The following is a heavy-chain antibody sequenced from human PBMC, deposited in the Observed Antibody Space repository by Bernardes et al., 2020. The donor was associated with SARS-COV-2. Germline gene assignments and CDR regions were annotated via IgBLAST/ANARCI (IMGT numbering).Heavy chain of an antibody. Sequence: SEALSLTCAVYGGSFSGCYWSWIRKPPGKGLEWIGEINHSGSTNYNPSLKSRVTISVDTSKNQFSLKLSSVTAADTAVYYCARGRHVPAAPGAFDIWGQGTMVTVSS. CDR3: ARGRHVPAAPGAFDI. D-gene: IGHD2-2*01. CDR1: GGSFSGCY. J-gene: IGHJ3*02. CDR2: INHSGST. V-gene: IGHV4-34*01.